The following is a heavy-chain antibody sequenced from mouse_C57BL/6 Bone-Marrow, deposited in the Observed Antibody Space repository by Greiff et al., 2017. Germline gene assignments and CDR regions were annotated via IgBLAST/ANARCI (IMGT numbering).Heavy chain of an antibody. D-gene: IGHD2-3*01. CDR3: ARDGGYWYFDV. V-gene: IGHV1-82*01. Sequence: VKLQESGPELVKPGASVKISCKASGYAFSSSWMNWVKQRPGKGLEWIGRIYPGDGDTNYNGKFKGKATLTADKSSSTAYMQLSSLTSEDSAVYFCARDGGYWYFDVWGTGTTVTVSS. J-gene: IGHJ1*03. CDR1: GYAFSSSW. CDR2: IYPGDGDT.